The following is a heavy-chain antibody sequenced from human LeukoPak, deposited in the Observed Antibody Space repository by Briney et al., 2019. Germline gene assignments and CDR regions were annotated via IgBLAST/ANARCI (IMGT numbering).Heavy chain of an antibody. Sequence: SDTLSLTCTVSGGSITSSRHFWGWIRQPPGKGLEWIGTVYYDGSAYYTPSLQSRVIIAVDTSRNQFSLKLSSVTAADTAVYYCARTPRSLRGGSWFYLSRVWYFDLWGRGTLVTVSS. D-gene: IGHD2-15*01. J-gene: IGHJ2*01. CDR3: ARTPRSLRGGSWFYLSRVWYFDL. CDR1: GGSITSSRHF. CDR2: VYYDGSA. V-gene: IGHV4-39*01.